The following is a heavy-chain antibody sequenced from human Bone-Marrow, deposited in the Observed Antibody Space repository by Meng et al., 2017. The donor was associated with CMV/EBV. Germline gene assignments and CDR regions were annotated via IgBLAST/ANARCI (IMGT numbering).Heavy chain of an antibody. Sequence: GESLKISCAASGFTFSSYSMNWVRQAPGKGLEWVSSISSSSSYIYYADSVKGRFTISRDNAKNSLYLQMNSLRAEDTAVYYCAKDSPRLDPWGQGTLVTVSS. V-gene: IGHV3-21*01. CDR3: AKDSPRLDP. D-gene: IGHD6-25*01. CDR2: ISSSSSYI. CDR1: GFTFSSYS. J-gene: IGHJ5*02.